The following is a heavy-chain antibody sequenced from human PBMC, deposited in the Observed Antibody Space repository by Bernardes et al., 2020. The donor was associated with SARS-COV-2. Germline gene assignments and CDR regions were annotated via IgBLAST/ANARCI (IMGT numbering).Heavy chain of an antibody. CDR2: MNPKSGNT. CDR3: ARVRYSSSSHWDFDL. J-gene: IGHJ2*01. V-gene: IGHV1-8*01. CDR1: GYTFTNYD. Sequence: ASVKVSCKASGYTFTNYDINWVRQATGQGLEWMGWMNPKSGNTGYAQKFQGRVTMTRNTSINTAYMELNSLRSDDTAVYYCARVRYSSSSHWDFDLWGRGTLVIVSS. D-gene: IGHD6-6*01.